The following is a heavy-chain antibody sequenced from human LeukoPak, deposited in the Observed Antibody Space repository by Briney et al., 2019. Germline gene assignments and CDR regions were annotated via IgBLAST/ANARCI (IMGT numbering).Heavy chain of an antibody. CDR1: GFIFSSYG. Sequence: GGSLRLSWVAAGFIFSSYGMDWVRPAAGRGRGWVAFMRYEGSNKYYAGSVKGRFTLPRDNSNNTLYLQMNRLRAEDTAVYYCAKDGSEGGYCSGGSCYYFDSWGQGTLVTVSS. CDR3: AKDGSEGGYCSGGSCYYFDS. J-gene: IGHJ4*02. V-gene: IGHV3-30*02. D-gene: IGHD2-15*01. CDR2: MRYEGSNK.